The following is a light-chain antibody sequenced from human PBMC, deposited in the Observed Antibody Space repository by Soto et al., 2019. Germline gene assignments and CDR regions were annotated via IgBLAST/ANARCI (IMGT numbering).Light chain of an antibody. CDR1: QSISSF. CDR2: DAS. CDR3: QQRSNWYT. Sequence: EIVLTQSPATLSLSPGERATLSCRASQSISSFLTWYQHKPGQAPRLLIYDASKRATGIPARFSGSGSGTYFTLTISSLEPEDFGVYYCQQRSNWYTFGPGTKLEIK. J-gene: IGKJ2*01. V-gene: IGKV3-11*01.